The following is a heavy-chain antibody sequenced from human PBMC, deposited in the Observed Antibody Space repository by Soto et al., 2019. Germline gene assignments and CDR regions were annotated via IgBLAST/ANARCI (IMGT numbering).Heavy chain of an antibody. J-gene: IGHJ4*01. D-gene: IGHD4-17*01. CDR1: GFTFTGYY. CDR2: INPDSGGT. V-gene: IGHV1-2*02. Sequence: HVQLVQSGAEVKKPGASVKVSCKASGFTFTGYYIHWVRQAPGQGLEWVGWINPDSGGTNYAQKFQGRVTMTRDTSIGTAYMELSRLTSDDTALYHCARGVDYARTELKNWGQEPWSPSPQ. CDR3: ARGVDYARTELKN.